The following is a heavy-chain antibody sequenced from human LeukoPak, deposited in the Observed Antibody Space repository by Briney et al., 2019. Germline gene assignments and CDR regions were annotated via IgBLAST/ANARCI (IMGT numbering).Heavy chain of an antibody. Sequence: GGSLRLSCAASGFTFSSYWMHWVRQAPGNGLVWVSRINSDGSSTSYADSVKGRFTISRDNAKNTLYLQMNSLRAEDTAVYYCAREWELLSYYYGMDVWGQGTTVTVSS. CDR1: GFTFSSYW. J-gene: IGHJ6*02. CDR3: AREWELLSYYYGMDV. CDR2: INSDGSST. V-gene: IGHV3-74*01. D-gene: IGHD1-26*01.